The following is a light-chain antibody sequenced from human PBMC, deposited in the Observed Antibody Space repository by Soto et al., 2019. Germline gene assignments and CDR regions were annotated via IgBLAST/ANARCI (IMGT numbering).Light chain of an antibody. J-gene: IGLJ2*01. Sequence: QSVLTQPASVSGSPGQSITISCSGTPSDIGAYNYVSWYQHLPGKAPTVIIYDVTNRPSGVSSRFSGSKSGTTASLTISGLQAEDEANYYCGSYTISSTLMTFGGGTQLTVL. V-gene: IGLV2-14*03. CDR1: PSDIGAYNY. CDR2: DVT. CDR3: GSYTISSTLMT.